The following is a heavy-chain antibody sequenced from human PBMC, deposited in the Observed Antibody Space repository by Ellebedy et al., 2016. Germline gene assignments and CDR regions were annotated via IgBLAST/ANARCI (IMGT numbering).Heavy chain of an antibody. V-gene: IGHV3-74*01. CDR3: ASAIDY. CDR2: INSDVSTT. CDR1: GFTFSSDW. J-gene: IGHJ4*02. Sequence: GESLKISXVASGFTFSSDWMQWVRQAPGKGLVWVSHINSDVSTTNYADSVEGRFTVSRDNAKNSLHLQMNSVRSEDTAVYHCASAIDYWGQGTLVTVSS.